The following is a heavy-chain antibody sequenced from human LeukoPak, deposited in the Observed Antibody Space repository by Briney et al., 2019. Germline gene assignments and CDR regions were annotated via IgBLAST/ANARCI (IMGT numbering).Heavy chain of an antibody. D-gene: IGHD1-26*01. CDR2: IYYSGST. CDR1: GDSISSSSSY. V-gene: IGHV4-39*07. J-gene: IGHJ4*02. CDR3: ARGDGSAYEVGANHGGLPDY. Sequence: PSETLSLTCTVSGDSISSSSSYWGWIRQPPGEGLEWIGSIYYSGSTNYNPSLKSRVTISVDTSKNQFSLKLSSVTAADTAVYYCARGDGSAYEVGANHGGLPDYWGQGTLVTVSS.